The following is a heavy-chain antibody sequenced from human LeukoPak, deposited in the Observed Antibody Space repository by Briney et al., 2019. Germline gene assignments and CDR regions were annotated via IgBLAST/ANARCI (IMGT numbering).Heavy chain of an antibody. CDR1: GFTFSNAW. V-gene: IGHV3-15*01. J-gene: IGHJ4*02. CDR2: IKSKTDGGTT. CDR3: TTSPNDFWRGYSDY. D-gene: IGHD3-3*01. Sequence: GGSLRLSCAASGFTFSNAWMSWVRQAPGKGLEWVGRIKSKTDGGTTDYAAPVKGRFTISRDDSKNTLYLQMNSLKTEDTAVYYCTTSPNDFWRGYSDYWGQGTLVTVSS.